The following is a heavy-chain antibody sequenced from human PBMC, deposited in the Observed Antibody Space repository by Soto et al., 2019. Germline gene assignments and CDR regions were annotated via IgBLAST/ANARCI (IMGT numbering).Heavy chain of an antibody. CDR3: ARFNSLYCSGGSCPRINWFDP. J-gene: IGHJ5*02. V-gene: IGHV1-69*13. Sequence: VASVKVSCKASGGTFSSYAISWVRQAPGQGLEWMGGIIPIFGTANYAQKFQGRVTITADESTSTAYMELSSLRSEDTAVYYCARFNSLYCSGGSCPRINWFDPWGQGTLVTVSS. CDR2: IIPIFGTA. D-gene: IGHD2-15*01. CDR1: GGTFSSYA.